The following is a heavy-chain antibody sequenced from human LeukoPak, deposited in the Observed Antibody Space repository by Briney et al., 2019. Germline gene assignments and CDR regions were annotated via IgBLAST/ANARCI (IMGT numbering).Heavy chain of an antibody. D-gene: IGHD5-24*01. CDR1: GFTFSSYW. CDR3: ARGSARLDSRDGYPDY. Sequence: GGSLRLSCAASGFTFSSYWMSWVRQAPGKGLEWVANIKQDGSEKYYVDSVKGRLTISRDNAKNSLSPQMNSLRAEDTAVYYCARGSARLDSRDGYPDYWGQGTLVTVSS. V-gene: IGHV3-7*01. CDR2: IKQDGSEK. J-gene: IGHJ4*02.